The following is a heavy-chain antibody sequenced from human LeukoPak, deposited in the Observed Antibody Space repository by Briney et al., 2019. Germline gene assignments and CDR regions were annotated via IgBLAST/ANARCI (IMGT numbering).Heavy chain of an antibody. D-gene: IGHD3-16*01. CDR3: APTAEAYTSWWKV. V-gene: IGHV1-2*02. CDR1: GYTFTDDY. Sequence: GASVTVSCTASGYTFTDDYMHWVRHAPGQGLEFMGWINPDSGFTNYAQKFKGRVTMTRDTSISTAYLDVRSLTSDETAVYYCAPTAEAYTSWWKVWGQGTLVTVSS. CDR2: INPDSGFT. J-gene: IGHJ4*02.